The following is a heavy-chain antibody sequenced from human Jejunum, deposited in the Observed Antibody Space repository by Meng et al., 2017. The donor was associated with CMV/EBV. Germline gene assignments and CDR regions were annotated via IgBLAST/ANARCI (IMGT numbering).Heavy chain of an antibody. CDR3: ARSPYSGSALPFFDY. V-gene: IGHV4-30-4*01. CDR1: GYSFNSPDYY. D-gene: IGHD1-26*01. CDR2: IYYSGST. J-gene: IGHJ4*02. Sequence: QVQLQESGPGLVKTSQTLSLTCTVSGYSFNSPDYYWSWIRQPPEKGLEWIGYIYYSGSTYYNPSLKSRVSISGDTSNKQFSLKLTSVTAADTAVYYCARSPYSGSALPFFDYWGQGSLVTVSS.